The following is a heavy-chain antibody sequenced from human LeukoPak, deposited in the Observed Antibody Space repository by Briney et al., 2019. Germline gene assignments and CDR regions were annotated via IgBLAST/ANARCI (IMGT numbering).Heavy chain of an antibody. Sequence: GGSLRLSCAASGFTVSSNYMSWVRQAPGKGLEWVSVIYSGGSTYYADSVKGRFTISRDNSKNTLYLQMNSLRAEDTAVYYCAKDERWLQPYYFDYWGQGTLVTVSS. V-gene: IGHV3-53*01. CDR3: AKDERWLQPYYFDY. J-gene: IGHJ4*02. CDR2: IYSGGST. CDR1: GFTVSSNY. D-gene: IGHD5-24*01.